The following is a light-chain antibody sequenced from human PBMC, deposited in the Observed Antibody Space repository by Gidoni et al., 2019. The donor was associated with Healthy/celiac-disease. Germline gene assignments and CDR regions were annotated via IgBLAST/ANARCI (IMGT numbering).Light chain of an antibody. V-gene: IGLV4-60*02. Sequence: YASASLGSSVKLTCTLSSGHSSYIIAWHQQQPGKAPRYLMKLEGSGSYNKGSGVPDRFSGSSSGADRYLTISNLQFEDEADYYCETWDSNTSFFGTGTKVTVL. J-gene: IGLJ1*01. CDR3: ETWDSNTSF. CDR1: SGHSSYI. CDR2: LEGSGSY.